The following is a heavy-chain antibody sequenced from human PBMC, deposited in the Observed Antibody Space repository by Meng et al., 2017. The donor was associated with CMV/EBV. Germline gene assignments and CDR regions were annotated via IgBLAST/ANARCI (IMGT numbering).Heavy chain of an antibody. CDR1: GFTFSSYS. CDR2: ISSSSSYI. Sequence: GESLKISCAASGFTFSSYSMNWVRQAPGKGLEWVSSISSSSSYIYYADSVKGRFTISRDNAKNSLYLQMNSLRAEDTAVYYCARTRQLVQFDYWGQGTLVTVSS. V-gene: IGHV3-21*04. D-gene: IGHD6-13*01. CDR3: ARTRQLVQFDY. J-gene: IGHJ4*02.